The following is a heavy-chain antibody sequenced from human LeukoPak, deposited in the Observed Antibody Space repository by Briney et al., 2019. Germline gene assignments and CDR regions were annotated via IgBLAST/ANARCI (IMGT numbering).Heavy chain of an antibody. D-gene: IGHD5-12*01. CDR1: GYTFTGYY. CDR2: INPNSGGT. V-gene: IGHV1-2*02. CDR3: ARGGGYGGYYYYMDV. J-gene: IGHJ6*03. Sequence: ASVKVSCKASGYTFTGYYMHWVRQAPGQGLEWMGWINPNSGGTNYAQKFQGRVTMTRDTSISTAYMELSRLRSDDTAVYYCARGGGYGGYYYYMDVWGKGTTVTVSS.